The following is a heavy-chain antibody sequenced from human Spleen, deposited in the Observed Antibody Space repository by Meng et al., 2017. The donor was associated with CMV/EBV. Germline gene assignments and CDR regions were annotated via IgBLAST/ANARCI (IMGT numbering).Heavy chain of an antibody. J-gene: IGHJ5*02. Sequence: KVSCKAYGYTFTAYYMHWVRLAPGQGLEWMGWINPNSGGTNYAQKFQGRVTMTRDTSISTAYMELSRLRSDDTAVYYCARWWGSWFDPWGQGTLVTVSS. V-gene: IGHV1-2*02. CDR1: GYTFTAYY. D-gene: IGHD2-15*01. CDR2: INPNSGGT. CDR3: ARWWGSWFDP.